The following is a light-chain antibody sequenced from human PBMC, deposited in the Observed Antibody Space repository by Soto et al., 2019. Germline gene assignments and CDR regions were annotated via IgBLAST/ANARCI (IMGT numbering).Light chain of an antibody. CDR1: KLGDNY. J-gene: IGLJ2*01. CDR3: QAWESNTVV. Sequence: SYELTQPPSVSVSPGQTASITCSGDKLGDNYASWYQQRPGQPPVLVIYQNTKRPSGIPDRFSGSSSGNTATLTISGTQAMDEADYYCQAWESNTVVFGGGSKLNV. CDR2: QNT. V-gene: IGLV3-1*01.